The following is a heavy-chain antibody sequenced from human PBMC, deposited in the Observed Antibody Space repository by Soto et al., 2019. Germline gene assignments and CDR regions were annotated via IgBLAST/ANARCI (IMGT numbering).Heavy chain of an antibody. CDR2: IYHTGGR. D-gene: IGHD2-15*01. CDR3: AGFSEVAATEINWFDP. J-gene: IGHJ5*02. V-gene: IGHV4-4*02. CDR1: GDSINNTYW. Sequence: PSETLSLTCFVSGDSINNTYWWSWVRQAPEKGLEWIGEIYHTGGRSYMPSLRGRITLSVDTSKNQFSLKLTSVTAADTAVYYCAGFSEVAATEINWFDPWGQGTLVTVSS.